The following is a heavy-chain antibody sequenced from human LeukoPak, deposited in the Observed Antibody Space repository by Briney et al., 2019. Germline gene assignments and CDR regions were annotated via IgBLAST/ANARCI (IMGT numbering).Heavy chain of an antibody. V-gene: IGHV3-7*01. Sequence: GGSLRLSCVASGFNFNTHWMSWVRQAPGNGLEWVANINEDGSETYYVDSVKGRFTISRANAKNSLNLQLNGLRAEDTGLYYCAREHDGGERGRALDIWGQGTMVTVSS. CDR1: GFNFNTHW. J-gene: IGHJ3*02. CDR2: INEDGSET. CDR3: AREHDGGERGRALDI. D-gene: IGHD2-21*01.